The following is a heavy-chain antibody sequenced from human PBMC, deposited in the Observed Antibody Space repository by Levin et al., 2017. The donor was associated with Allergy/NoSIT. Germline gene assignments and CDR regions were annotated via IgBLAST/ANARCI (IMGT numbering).Heavy chain of an antibody. CDR2: IYHSGST. J-gene: IGHJ6*02. CDR1: GGSISSGGYS. V-gene: IGHV4-30-2*01. D-gene: IGHD3-22*01. CDR3: ARSHYYDSSGYEYYDAMDV. Sequence: SETLSLTCGVSGGSISSGGYSWSWVRQPPGKGLEWIGYIYHSGSTYYNPSLKSRVTISVDTSKNQFSLKLNSVTAADTAVYYCARSHYYDSSGYEYYDAMDVWGQGTTVTVSS.